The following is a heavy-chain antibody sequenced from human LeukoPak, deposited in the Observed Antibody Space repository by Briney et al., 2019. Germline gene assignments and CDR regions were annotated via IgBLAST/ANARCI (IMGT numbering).Heavy chain of an antibody. Sequence: SGPALVKPTQTLTLTCTFSGFSLSTSGMRVSWIRQPPGKALEWLARIDWDDDKFYSTSLKTRLTISKDTSKNQVVLTMTNMDPVDTATYYCARTSGVSSDSDLWGRGTLVTVSS. CDR1: GFSLSTSGMR. CDR2: IDWDDDK. CDR3: ARTSGVSSDSDL. J-gene: IGHJ2*01. V-gene: IGHV2-70*04. D-gene: IGHD7-27*01.